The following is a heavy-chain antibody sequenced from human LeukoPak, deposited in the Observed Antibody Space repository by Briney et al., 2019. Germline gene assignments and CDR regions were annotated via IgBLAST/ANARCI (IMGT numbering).Heavy chain of an antibody. CDR3: ARGPRPYDNSGYYYY. V-gene: IGHV4-59*01. J-gene: IGHJ4*02. CDR1: GDSISNYY. CDR2: IYYSGST. D-gene: IGHD3-22*01. Sequence: PSETLSLTCTVSGDSISNYYWTWIRQPPGKGPEWIGYIYYSGSTNYNPSLKSRVTISVDTSRNQFSLKLSSVTAADTAVYYCARGPRPYDNSGYYYYWGQGTLVTVSS.